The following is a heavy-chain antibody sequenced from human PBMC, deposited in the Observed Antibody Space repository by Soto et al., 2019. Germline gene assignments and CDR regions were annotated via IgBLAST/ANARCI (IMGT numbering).Heavy chain of an antibody. Sequence: GGSLRLSCAASGFTFSSYAMHWVRQAPGKGLEWVAVISYDGSNKYYADSVKGRFTISRDNSKNTLYLQMNSLRAEDTAVYYCARDTRKRMDIIGYYGMHVSGPGTTVTVSS. D-gene: IGHD2-15*01. CDR1: GFTFSSYA. CDR3: ARDTRKRMDIIGYYGMHV. CDR2: ISYDGSNK. V-gene: IGHV3-30-3*01. J-gene: IGHJ6*02.